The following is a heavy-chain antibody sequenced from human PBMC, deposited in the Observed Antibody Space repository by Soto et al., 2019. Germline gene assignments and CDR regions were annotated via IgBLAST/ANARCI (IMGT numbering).Heavy chain of an antibody. D-gene: IGHD3-10*01. CDR2: IYYSGST. CDR1: GGSISSYY. CDR3: ARDVGFGENNWFDP. V-gene: IGHV4-59*01. J-gene: IGHJ5*02. Sequence: SETLSLTCTVSGGSISSYYWSWIRQPPGKGLEWIGYIYYSGSTDYNPSLKSRVTISVDTSKNQFSLKLSSVTAADTAVYYCARDVGFGENNWFDPWGQGTLVTVSS.